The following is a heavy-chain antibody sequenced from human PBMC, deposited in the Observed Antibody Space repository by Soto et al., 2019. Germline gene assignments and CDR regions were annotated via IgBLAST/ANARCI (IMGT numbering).Heavy chain of an antibody. D-gene: IGHD2-21*02. Sequence: ASVKVSCKASGYTFTSYGISWVRQAPGQGLEWMGWISAYNGNTNYAQKLQGRVTMTTDTSTSTAYMELRSLRSDDTAVYYCARGRLAYCGGDCHNWIDPWGQGTLVTVS. J-gene: IGHJ5*02. CDR2: ISAYNGNT. V-gene: IGHV1-18*01. CDR3: ARGRLAYCGGDCHNWIDP. CDR1: GYTFTSYG.